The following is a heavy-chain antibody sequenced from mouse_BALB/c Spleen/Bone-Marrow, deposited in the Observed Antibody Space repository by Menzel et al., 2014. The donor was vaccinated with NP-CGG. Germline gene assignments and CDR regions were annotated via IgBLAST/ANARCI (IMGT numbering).Heavy chain of an antibody. D-gene: IGHD2-10*02. Sequence: EVKLMESGGGLVKPGGSLKLSCSASGFTFSSSIMSWVRQTPEKRLEWVATISTGGTYTYYPDSVKGRFTISRDNAKNPLYLQISSLKSEDTAMYYCSRGYGNCFDYWGQGTTLTVSS. V-gene: IGHV5-6-4*01. CDR3: SRGYGNCFDY. CDR1: GFTFSSSI. CDR2: ISTGGTYT. J-gene: IGHJ2*01.